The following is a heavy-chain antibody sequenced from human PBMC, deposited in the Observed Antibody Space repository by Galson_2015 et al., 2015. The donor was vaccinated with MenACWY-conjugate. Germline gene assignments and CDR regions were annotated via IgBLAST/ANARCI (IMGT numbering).Heavy chain of an antibody. CDR3: ARGLGGSSDY. D-gene: IGHD3-16*01. CDR2: IKKDGSQK. V-gene: IGHV3-7*03. CDR1: GFTFNNYW. Sequence: SLRLSCAASGFTFNNYWMSWVRQAPGKGLEWVANIKKDGSQKNYVDSVKGRFTISRDNAKNSLYLQMNSLKAEDTAVYYCARGLGGSSDYWG. J-gene: IGHJ4*01.